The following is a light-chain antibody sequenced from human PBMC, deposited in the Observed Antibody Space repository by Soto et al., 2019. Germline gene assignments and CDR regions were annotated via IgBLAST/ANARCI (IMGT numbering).Light chain of an antibody. V-gene: IGLV2-14*01. Sequence: QSALTQPASVSGSPGQSITISCTGTSSDVGAYTYVSWYQQHPGKAPKLMMFEVSDRPSGVSNRFSGSKSGNTASLTISGLQAEDEAYYYCSSYTTSNTLVFGGGTKLTVL. CDR3: SSYTTSNTLV. J-gene: IGLJ2*01. CDR1: SSDVGAYTY. CDR2: EVS.